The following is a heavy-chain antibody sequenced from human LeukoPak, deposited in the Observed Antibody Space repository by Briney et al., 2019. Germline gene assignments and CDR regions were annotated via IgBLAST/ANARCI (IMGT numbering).Heavy chain of an antibody. V-gene: IGHV3-30-3*01. J-gene: IGHJ4*02. CDR1: GFTFSSYA. Sequence: GGSLRLSCAASGFTFSSYAMHWVRQAPGKGLEWVAVISYDGSNKYYADSVKGRFTISRDNSKNTLYLQMNSLRAEDTAVYYCAVLAVADPFDYWGQGTLVTVSS. D-gene: IGHD6-19*01. CDR3: AVLAVADPFDY. CDR2: ISYDGSNK.